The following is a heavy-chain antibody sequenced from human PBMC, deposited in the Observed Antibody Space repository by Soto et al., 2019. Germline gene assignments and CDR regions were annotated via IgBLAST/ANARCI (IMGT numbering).Heavy chain of an antibody. CDR3: ARGDSGYDSYYFDC. CDR1: GFTFNSYS. Sequence: EVQLVESGGGLVQPGGSLRLSCAASGFTFNSYSMNWVRQAPGKGLEWISYISSSSSSIYYADSVKGRFTISRDNAKSSLYLQMNSLRAEDTAVYYCARGDSGYDSYYFDCWGQGPLVTVAS. CDR2: ISSSSSSI. V-gene: IGHV3-48*01. D-gene: IGHD5-12*01. J-gene: IGHJ4*02.